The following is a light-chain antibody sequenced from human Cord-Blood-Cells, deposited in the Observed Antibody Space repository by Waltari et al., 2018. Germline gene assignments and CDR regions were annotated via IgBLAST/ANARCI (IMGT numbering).Light chain of an antibody. Sequence: DIQMTQSPSSLSASVGDRVTITCRASQSIRSYLNWYQQKPGKAPKLLIYAESSLQSGVPSRFSGSGSGTDFTLTISSLQPEDFATYYCQQSYSTLRTFGGGTKVEIK. CDR1: QSIRSY. V-gene: IGKV1-39*01. CDR2: AES. CDR3: QQSYSTLRT. J-gene: IGKJ4*01.